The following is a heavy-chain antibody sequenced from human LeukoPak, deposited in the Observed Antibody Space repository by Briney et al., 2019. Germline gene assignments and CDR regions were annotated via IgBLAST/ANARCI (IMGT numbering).Heavy chain of an antibody. CDR3: ARTFAAGTGDY. CDR2: IIPIFGTA. CDR1: GYIFTSYA. Sequence: ASVKVSCKASGYIFTSYAISWVRQAPGQGLEWMGGIIPIFGTANYAQKFQGRVTITADKSTSTAYMELSSLRSEDTAVYYCARTFAAGTGDYWGQGTLVTVSS. D-gene: IGHD6-13*01. V-gene: IGHV1-69*06. J-gene: IGHJ4*02.